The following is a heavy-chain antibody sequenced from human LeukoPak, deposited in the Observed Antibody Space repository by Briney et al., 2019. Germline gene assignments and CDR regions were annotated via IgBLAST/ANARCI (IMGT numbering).Heavy chain of an antibody. CDR1: GFPFSRYA. D-gene: IGHD4-11*01. CDR3: ARAPSASTVTAGGFDY. J-gene: IGHJ4*02. CDR2: RSHDGGIE. Sequence: GGSLRLSCAASGFPFSRYAVHWVRQAPGKGLEWVALRSHDGGIEDYADSVKGRFTISRDNSKNTLYLQMNSLRAEDTAVYYCARAPSASTVTAGGFDYWGQGTLVTVSS. V-gene: IGHV3-30-3*01.